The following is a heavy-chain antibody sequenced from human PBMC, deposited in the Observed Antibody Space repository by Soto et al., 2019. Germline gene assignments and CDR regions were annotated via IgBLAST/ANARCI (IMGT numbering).Heavy chain of an antibody. Sequence: GWSLRLSCTSSVFTLQNYAMAWVRQAPGKGLEWVSTLIGGHYGTAYSYSVKGRFTVSRDSSKNCLYLQMNSLGVEDTAMYFCAKGKSTGDIDWFDPWGQGSLVTVSS. CDR1: VFTLQNYA. CDR3: AKGKSTGDIDWFDP. J-gene: IGHJ5*02. V-gene: IGHV3-23*01. CDR2: LIGGHYGT. D-gene: IGHD3-10*01.